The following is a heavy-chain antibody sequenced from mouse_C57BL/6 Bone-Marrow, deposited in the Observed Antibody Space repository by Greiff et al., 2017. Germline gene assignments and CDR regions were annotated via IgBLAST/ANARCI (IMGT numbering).Heavy chain of an antibody. CDR2: ISSGGDYI. V-gene: IGHV5-9-1*02. CDR3: TREEDYDGFAY. J-gene: IGHJ3*01. CDR1: GFTFSSYA. D-gene: IGHD2-4*01. Sequence: DVHLVESGEGLVKPGGSLKLSCAASGFTFSSYAMSWVRQTPEKRLEWVAYISSGGDYIYYADTVKGRFTISRDNARNTLYLQMSSLKSEDTAMYYCTREEDYDGFAYWGQGTLVTVSA.